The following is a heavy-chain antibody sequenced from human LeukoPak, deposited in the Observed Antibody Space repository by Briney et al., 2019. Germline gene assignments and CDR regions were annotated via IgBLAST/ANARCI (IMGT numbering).Heavy chain of an antibody. CDR3: ARGGSRYGGNNWFDP. Sequence: GASVKVSCKASGYTFTGYYMHWVRQAPGQGLEWMGWINPNSGGTNYAQKFQGRVTMTRDTSISTAYMERSRLRSDDTAVYYCARGGSRYGGNNWFDPWGQGTLVTVSS. CDR1: GYTFTGYY. J-gene: IGHJ5*02. V-gene: IGHV1-2*02. D-gene: IGHD3-16*01. CDR2: INPNSGGT.